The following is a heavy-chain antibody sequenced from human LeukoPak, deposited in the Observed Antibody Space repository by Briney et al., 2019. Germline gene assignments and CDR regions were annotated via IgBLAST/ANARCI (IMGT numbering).Heavy chain of an antibody. CDR1: GYTFTSYY. V-gene: IGHV1-46*01. Sequence: ASVKVSRKASGYTFTSYYMHWVRQAPGQGLKWMGIINPSGGSTSYAQKFQGRVTMTRDTSTSTVYMELSSLRSEDTAVYYCARGPALRYFDWLLSHFDYWGQGTLVTVSS. J-gene: IGHJ4*02. D-gene: IGHD3-9*01. CDR3: ARGPALRYFDWLLSHFDY. CDR2: INPSGGST.